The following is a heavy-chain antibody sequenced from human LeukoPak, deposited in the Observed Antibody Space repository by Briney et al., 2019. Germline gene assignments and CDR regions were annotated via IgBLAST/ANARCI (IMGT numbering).Heavy chain of an antibody. J-gene: IGHJ4*02. Sequence: SETLSLTCTVPGYSISSGYYWGWIRQPPGKGLEWIGSIYHSGSTYYNPSLKSRVTISVDTSKNQFSLKLSSVTAADTAVYYCSRVVPARGVGGYWGQGTLVTVSS. CDR2: IYHSGST. CDR1: GYSISSGYY. CDR3: SRVVPARGVGGY. V-gene: IGHV4-38-2*02. D-gene: IGHD2-15*01.